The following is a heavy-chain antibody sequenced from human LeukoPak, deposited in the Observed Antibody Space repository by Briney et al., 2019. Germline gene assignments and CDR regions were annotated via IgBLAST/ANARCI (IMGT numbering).Heavy chain of an antibody. CDR1: GFTFSNYW. J-gene: IGHJ3*02. D-gene: IGHD2-21*02. CDR2: IKQEGTQK. CDR3: ARDCGSDCSQAFDI. V-gene: IGHV3-7*05. Sequence: GGSLRLSCAASGFTFSNYWMSWVRQAPGKGLEWVAEIKQEGTQKYYVDSVEGRFTISRDNAKNSLFLQMYSLRVEDTAVYYCARDCGSDCSQAFDIWGRGTMVTVSS.